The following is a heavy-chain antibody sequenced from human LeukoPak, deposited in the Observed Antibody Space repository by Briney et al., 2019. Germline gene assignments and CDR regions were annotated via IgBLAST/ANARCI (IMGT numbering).Heavy chain of an antibody. J-gene: IGHJ4*02. V-gene: IGHV3-30*03. CDR2: ISYDGSNK. CDR3: ARALDSSGWNGRDY. CDR1: GFTLSNYG. D-gene: IGHD6-19*01. Sequence: SGGSLRLSCAASGFTLSNYGMHWARQAPGKGLEWVAVISYDGSNKDYADSVKGRFTISRDKSKNTLYLQMNSLRPEDTAVYYCARALDSSGWNGRDYWGQGTLVTVSS.